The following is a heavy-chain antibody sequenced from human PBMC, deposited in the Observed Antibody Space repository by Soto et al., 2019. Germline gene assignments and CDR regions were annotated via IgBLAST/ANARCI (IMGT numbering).Heavy chain of an antibody. CDR3: AKDDGGSYYYYYGMDV. J-gene: IGHJ6*02. CDR1: GFTFSSYG. V-gene: IGHV3-30*18. CDR2: ISYDGSNK. Sequence: QVQLVESGGGVVQPGRSLRLSCAASGFTFSSYGMHWVRQAPGKGLEWVAVISYDGSNKYYADSVKGRFNISRDNSKNTLYLQMNSLRAEDTAVYYCAKDDGGSYYYYYGMDVWGQGTTVTVSS. D-gene: IGHD1-26*01.